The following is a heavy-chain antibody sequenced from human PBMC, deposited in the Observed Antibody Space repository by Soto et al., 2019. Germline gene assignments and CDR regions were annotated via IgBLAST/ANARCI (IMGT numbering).Heavy chain of an antibody. V-gene: IGHV3-30*18. CDR3: AKDATNYYYYYGMDV. Sequence: GGSLRLSCAASGFTFSSYGMHWVRQAPGKGLEWVAVISYDGSNKYYADSVKGRFTISRDNSKNTLYLQMNSLRAEDTAVYYCAKDATNYYYYYGMDVWGQGTTVTVSS. J-gene: IGHJ6*02. CDR2: ISYDGSNK. CDR1: GFTFSSYG. D-gene: IGHD4-17*01.